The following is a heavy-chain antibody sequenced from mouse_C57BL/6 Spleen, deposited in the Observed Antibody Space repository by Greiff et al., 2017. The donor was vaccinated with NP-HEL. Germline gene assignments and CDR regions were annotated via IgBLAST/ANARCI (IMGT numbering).Heavy chain of an antibody. D-gene: IGHD2-3*01. CDR1: GYTFTDYY. J-gene: IGHJ1*03. V-gene: IGHV1-26*01. CDR3: ARAPENDPYFDV. Sequence: VQLQQSGPELVKPGASVKISCKASGYTFTDYYMNWVKQSHGKSLEWIGDINPNNGGTSYNQKFKGKATLTVDKSSSTAYMELRSLTSEDSAVYYCARAPENDPYFDVWGTGTTVTVSS. CDR2: INPNNGGT.